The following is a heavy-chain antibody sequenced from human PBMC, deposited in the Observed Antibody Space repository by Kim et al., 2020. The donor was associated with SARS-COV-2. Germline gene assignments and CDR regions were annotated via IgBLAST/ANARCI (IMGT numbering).Heavy chain of an antibody. V-gene: IGHV4-39*01. D-gene: IGHD5-18*01. Sequence: SETLSLTCTVSGDSIKSSSYHWGWIRQSPGKGLEWLGSIYSSGSTYYNPSLRSRVTLYVDTSKNQVSLRLTSVTAADTAVYYCTTVGYSYGQGGMDVWG. CDR1: GDSIKSSSYH. CDR3: TTVGYSYGQGGMDV. CDR2: IYSSGST. J-gene: IGHJ6*02.